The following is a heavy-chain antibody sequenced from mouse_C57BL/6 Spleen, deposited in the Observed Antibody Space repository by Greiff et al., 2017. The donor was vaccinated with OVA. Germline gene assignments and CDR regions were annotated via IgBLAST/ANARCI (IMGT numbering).Heavy chain of an antibody. CDR1: GYTFTDYN. Sequence: DVKLQESGPELVKPGASVKIPCKASGYTFTDYNMDWVKQSHGKSLEWIGDINPNNGGTIYNQKFKGKATLTVDKSSSTAYMELRSLTSEDTAGYYCAREWTNWGFAYWGQGTLVTVSA. CDR2: INPNNGGT. V-gene: IGHV1-18*01. CDR3: AREWTNWGFAY. J-gene: IGHJ3*01. D-gene: IGHD4-1*01.